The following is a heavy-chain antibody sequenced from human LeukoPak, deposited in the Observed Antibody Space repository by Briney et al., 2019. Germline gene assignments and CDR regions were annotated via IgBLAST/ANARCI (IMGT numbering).Heavy chain of an antibody. V-gene: IGHV3-21*01. CDR1: GFSFSNYA. J-gene: IGHJ4*02. D-gene: IGHD2-15*01. Sequence: GGSLRLSCAASGFSFSNYAMSWVRQAPGKGLEWVSSISSSGDHIYYADSVKGRFTISRDNAKNSLFVQMNSLRAEDTAVYYCARGGYCSGGSCFFDYWGQGTLVTVSS. CDR3: ARGGYCSGGSCFFDY. CDR2: ISSSGDHI.